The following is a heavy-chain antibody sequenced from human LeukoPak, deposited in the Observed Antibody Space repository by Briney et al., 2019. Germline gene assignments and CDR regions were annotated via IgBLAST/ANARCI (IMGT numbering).Heavy chain of an antibody. CDR2: INPNSGAT. CDR1: GYTFSGYY. D-gene: IGHD3-22*01. CDR3: ARALRYDDSSGYYAY. V-gene: IGHV1-2*02. J-gene: IGHJ4*02. Sequence: VASVKVSCKASGYTFSGYYMHWVRQAPGQGVEWMGWINPNSGATNYAQTLQGRVTMTRDTSISIVYMELSRLRTDDTAVYYCARALRYDDSSGYYAYWGQGTLVTVPS.